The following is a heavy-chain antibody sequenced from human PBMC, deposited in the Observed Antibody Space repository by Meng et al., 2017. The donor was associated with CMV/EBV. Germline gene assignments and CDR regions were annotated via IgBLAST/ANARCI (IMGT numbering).Heavy chain of an antibody. CDR1: AGSISSYY. CDR2: IYYNGNT. D-gene: IGHD3-3*01. CDR3: AGGGTDYWSGYVWFDP. V-gene: IGHV4-59*01. J-gene: IGHJ5*02. Sequence: GSLRLSCTVSAGSISSYYWTWIRQPPGKGLEWVGYIYYNGNTNYNPSLKSRVTISVDTSKNQFSLKMSYVTAADTAVYYCAGGGTDYWSGYVWFDPWGQGTLVTVSS.